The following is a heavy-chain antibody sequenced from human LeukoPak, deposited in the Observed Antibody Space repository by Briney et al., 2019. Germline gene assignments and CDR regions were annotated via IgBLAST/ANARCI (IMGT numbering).Heavy chain of an antibody. Sequence: EGSVKLSCTASGFTFINNDINWVRQAPGQGLEWMAWIDPKNGKRGYAQNFQGRVTMTPDTSISTAYMELSSLRSDDTAVYYCARSHTRKGFCGGGRCYPAVWWFDPWGQGTLVTVSS. J-gene: IGHJ5*02. CDR1: GFTFINND. CDR3: ARSHTRKGFCGGGRCYPAVWWFDP. D-gene: IGHD2-15*01. CDR2: IDPKNGKR. V-gene: IGHV1-8*01.